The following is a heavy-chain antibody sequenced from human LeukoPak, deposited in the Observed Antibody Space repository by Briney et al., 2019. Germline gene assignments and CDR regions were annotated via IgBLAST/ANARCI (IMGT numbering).Heavy chain of an antibody. J-gene: IGHJ4*02. D-gene: IGHD3-16*01. CDR3: ARDVRGGMNDY. Sequence: SETLSLTCAVYGGSFSGYYWSWIRQPPGKGLEWIGEINHSGSTNYNPSLKSRVTISVDTSKNQFSLKLSSVTAADTAVYYCARDVRGGMNDYWGQGTLVTVSS. CDR1: GGSFSGYY. V-gene: IGHV4-34*01. CDR2: INHSGST.